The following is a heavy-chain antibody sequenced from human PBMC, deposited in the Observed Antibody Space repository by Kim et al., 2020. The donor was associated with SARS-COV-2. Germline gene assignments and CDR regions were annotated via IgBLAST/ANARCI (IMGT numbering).Heavy chain of an antibody. Sequence: GGSLRLSCAASGFTFDDYTMHWVRQAPGKGLEWVSLISWDGGSTYYADSVKSRFTISRDNSKNSLYLQMNSLRTEDTALYYCAKDMASGYYGNYYYGMDVWGQGTTVTVSS. CDR3: AKDMASGYYGNYYYGMDV. CDR2: ISWDGGST. V-gene: IGHV3-43*01. J-gene: IGHJ6*02. CDR1: GFTFDDYT. D-gene: IGHD3-22*01.